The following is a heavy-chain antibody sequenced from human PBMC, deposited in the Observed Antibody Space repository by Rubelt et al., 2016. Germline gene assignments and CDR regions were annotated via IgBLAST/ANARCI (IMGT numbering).Heavy chain of an antibody. CDR1: GFTVSDSY. D-gene: IGHD3-16*02. CDR2: IYSGGST. V-gene: IGHV3-53*04. Sequence: EVQLVESGGGLVQPGGSLGLSCAASGFTVSDSYLSWVRQAPGKGLEWVSIIYSGGSTYYADSVKGRFMISRHNSKNTLYLQMNSLRAEDTAVYYCARDRYPGLTDYWGQGTLVTVSS. CDR3: ARDRYPGLTDY. J-gene: IGHJ4*02.